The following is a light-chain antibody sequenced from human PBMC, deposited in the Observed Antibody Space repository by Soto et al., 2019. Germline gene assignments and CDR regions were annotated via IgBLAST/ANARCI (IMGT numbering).Light chain of an antibody. CDR1: QTFSSIY. V-gene: IGKV3-15*01. Sequence: EIVLTQSPGTLSLSPGERATLSCRASQTFSSIYLAWYQQKPGQAPRLLIYGASTRATGIPARFSGSGSGTDFTLTISSLQSEDFAVYYCQQYHNWPPWTFGQGTKVDIK. CDR2: GAS. CDR3: QQYHNWPPWT. J-gene: IGKJ1*01.